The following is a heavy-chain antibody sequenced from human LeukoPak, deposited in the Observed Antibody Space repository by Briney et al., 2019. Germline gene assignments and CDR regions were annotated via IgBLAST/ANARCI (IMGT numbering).Heavy chain of an antibody. J-gene: IGHJ4*02. CDR2: ISAYNGNT. V-gene: IGHV1-18*01. CDR3: ARGSSSRDYFDY. Sequence: ASVKVSCKASGYTFSTYGINWVRQAPGQGLEWMGWISAYNGNTKSAQKFQGRVTMTTDTSTSSAYMELSSLRSEDTAVYYCARGSSSRDYFDYWGQGTLVTVSS. CDR1: GYTFSTYG. D-gene: IGHD2-2*01.